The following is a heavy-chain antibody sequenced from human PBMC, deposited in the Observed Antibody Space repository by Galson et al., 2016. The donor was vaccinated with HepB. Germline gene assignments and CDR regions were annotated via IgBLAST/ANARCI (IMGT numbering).Heavy chain of an antibody. V-gene: IGHV3-30*03. Sequence: SLRLSCAASGLTFNNYGMHWVRQAPGKGLDWVAVISHDGTTTYSADSVKGRFTISRDNSKHTLYLQMTSLRPEDTAIYYCAGAFDYWGQGILVTVSS. J-gene: IGHJ4*02. CDR2: ISHDGTTT. CDR3: AGAFDY. CDR1: GLTFNNYG.